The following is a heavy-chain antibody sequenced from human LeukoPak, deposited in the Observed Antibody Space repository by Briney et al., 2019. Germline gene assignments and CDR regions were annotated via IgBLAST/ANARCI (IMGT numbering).Heavy chain of an antibody. CDR2: ISGSGGST. CDR3: AKDDLDIVVVPAAIPVDY. Sequence: GGSLRLSCAASGFTFSSYAMSWVRQAPGKGLEWVSAISGSGGSTYYADSVKGRFTISRDNSKNTLYPQMNSLRAEDTAVYYCAKDDLDIVVVPAAIPVDYWGQGTLVTVSS. CDR1: GFTFSSYA. V-gene: IGHV3-23*01. D-gene: IGHD2-2*02. J-gene: IGHJ4*02.